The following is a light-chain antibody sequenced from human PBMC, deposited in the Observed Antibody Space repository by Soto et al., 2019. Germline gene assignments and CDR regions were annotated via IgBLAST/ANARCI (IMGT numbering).Light chain of an antibody. J-gene: IGLJ1*01. CDR3: QSYDSSLSTYV. CDR1: SSNIGADND. V-gene: IGLV1-40*01. CDR2: GNN. Sequence: QAVLTQPPSVSGAPGQRVTISCSGSSSNIGADNDVHWYQQVSGTAPKLLIYGNNNRPSGVPDRFSASKSGTSASVAITGLQAGDEADYYCQSYDSSLSTYVFGTGTKLTVL.